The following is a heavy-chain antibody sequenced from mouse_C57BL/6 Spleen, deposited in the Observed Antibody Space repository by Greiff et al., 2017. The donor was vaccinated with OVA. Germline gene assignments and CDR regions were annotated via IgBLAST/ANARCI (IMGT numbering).Heavy chain of an antibody. D-gene: IGHD1-3*01. V-gene: IGHV5-17*01. CDR3: AQVGDAMDY. Sequence: EVKVVESGGGLVKPGGSLKLSCAASGFTFSDYGMHWVRQAPEKGLEWVAYISSGSSTIYYADTVKGRFTISRDNAKNTLFLQITSLRSEDTAMYYCAQVGDAMDYWGQGTSVTVSS. J-gene: IGHJ4*01. CDR1: GFTFSDYG. CDR2: ISSGSSTI.